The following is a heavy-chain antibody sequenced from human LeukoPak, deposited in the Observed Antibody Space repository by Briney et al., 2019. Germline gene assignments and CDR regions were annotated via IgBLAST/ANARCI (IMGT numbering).Heavy chain of an antibody. V-gene: IGHV1-18*01. J-gene: IGHJ6*03. CDR1: GYTFTSYG. Sequence: ASVKVSFKASGYTFTSYGISWVRQAPGQGREWVGWISAYNGNTNYAQKLQGRVTMTTDTSTSTDYMELRSLRSDDTAVYYCARIVVPAARPYYYYMDVWGKGTTVTVSS. CDR2: ISAYNGNT. D-gene: IGHD2-2*01. CDR3: ARIVVPAARPYYYYMDV.